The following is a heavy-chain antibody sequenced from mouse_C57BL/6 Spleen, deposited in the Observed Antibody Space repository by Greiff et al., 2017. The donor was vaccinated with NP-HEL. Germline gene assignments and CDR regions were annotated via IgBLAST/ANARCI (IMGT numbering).Heavy chain of an antibody. CDR3: ARETTVVARYFDV. D-gene: IGHD1-1*01. CDR2: IHPNSGST. V-gene: IGHV1-64*01. J-gene: IGHJ1*03. Sequence: QVHVKQPGAELVKPGASVKLSCKASGYTFTSYWMHWVKQRPGQGLEWIGMIHPNSGSTNYNEKFKSKATLTVDKSSSTAYMQLSSLTSEDSAVYYCARETTVVARYFDVWGTGTTVTVSS. CDR1: GYTFTSYW.